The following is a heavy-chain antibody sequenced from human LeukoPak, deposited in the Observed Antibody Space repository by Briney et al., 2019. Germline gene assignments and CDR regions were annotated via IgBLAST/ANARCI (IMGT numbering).Heavy chain of an antibody. CDR1: GGSFSGYY. J-gene: IGHJ4*02. CDR3: ARALSYSSGWLSVY. V-gene: IGHV4-34*01. Sequence: SETLSLTCAVYGGSFSGYYWSWIRQPPGKGLEWIGEINHSGSTNYNPSLKSRVTISVDTSKNQFSLKLSSVTAADTAVYYCARALSYSSGWLSVYWGQGTLVTVSS. D-gene: IGHD6-19*01. CDR2: INHSGST.